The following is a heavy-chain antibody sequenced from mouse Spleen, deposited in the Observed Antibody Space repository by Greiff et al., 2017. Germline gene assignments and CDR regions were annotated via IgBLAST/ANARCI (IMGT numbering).Heavy chain of an antibody. J-gene: IGHJ4*01. CDR3: ARPYYDYDDAMDY. D-gene: IGHD2-4*01. CDR1: GFTFTDYY. CDR2: IRNKANGYTT. Sequence: EVHLVESGGGLVQPGGSLRLSCATSGFTFTDYYMSWVRQPPGKALEWLGFIRNKANGYTTEYSASVKGRFTISRDNSQSILYLQMNTLRAEDSATYYCARPYYDYDDAMDYWGQGTSVTVSS. V-gene: IGHV7-3*02.